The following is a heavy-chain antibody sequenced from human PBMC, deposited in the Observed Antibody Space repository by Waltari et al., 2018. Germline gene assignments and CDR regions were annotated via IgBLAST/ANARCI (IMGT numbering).Heavy chain of an antibody. J-gene: IGHJ2*01. D-gene: IGHD4-17*01. V-gene: IGHV4-4*02. CDR3: ARDSKRAVTTYWAEFDL. CDR2: T. Sequence: TNYNPSRKSRVTILVDKSKNQFSLKLSSVTAADTAVYYCARDSKRAVTTYWAEFDLWGRGTLVTVSS.